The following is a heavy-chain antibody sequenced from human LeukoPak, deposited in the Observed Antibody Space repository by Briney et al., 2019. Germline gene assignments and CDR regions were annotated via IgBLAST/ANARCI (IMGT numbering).Heavy chain of an antibody. D-gene: IGHD3-22*01. Sequence: SETLSLTCTVSGYSISSGYYWGWIRQPPGKGLEWIGSIYYSGSTYYNPSLKSRVTISVDTSKNQFSLKLSSVTAADTAVYYCARRVIVVLFDYWGQGTLVTVSS. CDR3: ARRVIVVLFDY. CDR1: GYSISSGYY. CDR2: IYYSGST. V-gene: IGHV4-38-2*02. J-gene: IGHJ4*02.